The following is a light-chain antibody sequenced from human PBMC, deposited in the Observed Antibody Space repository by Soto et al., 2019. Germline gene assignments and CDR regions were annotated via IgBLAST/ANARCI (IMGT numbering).Light chain of an antibody. J-gene: IGKJ4*01. CDR3: QQRSNWPPKLT. CDR2: DAS. Sequence: EIVLTQSPATLSLSPGERATLSCRASQSVSSYLAWYHQKPGQAPRLLIYDASNRATGIPARFSGSGSGTDFTLTISSLEPEDFAVYYCQQRSNWPPKLTFGGGTKVESK. CDR1: QSVSSY. V-gene: IGKV3-11*01.